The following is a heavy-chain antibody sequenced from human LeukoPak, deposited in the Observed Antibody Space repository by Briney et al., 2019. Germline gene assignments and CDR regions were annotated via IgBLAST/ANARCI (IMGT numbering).Heavy chain of an antibody. V-gene: IGHV3-48*01. CDR3: ARGDCSGGSCYLSLTTIDY. CDR1: GFTFSSYE. Sequence: GGSLRLSCAASGFTFSSYEMNWVRQAPGKGLEWLSYISSSSSTIYYANSVKGRFTISRDNAKNSLYLQMNSLRAEDTAVYYCARGDCSGGSCYLSLTTIDYWGQGTLVTVSS. J-gene: IGHJ4*02. D-gene: IGHD2-15*01. CDR2: ISSSSSTI.